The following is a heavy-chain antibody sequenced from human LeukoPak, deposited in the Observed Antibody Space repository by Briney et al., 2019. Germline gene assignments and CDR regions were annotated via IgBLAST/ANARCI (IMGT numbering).Heavy chain of an antibody. CDR2: IYYSGST. Sequence: SETLSLTCTVSGGSISSGDYYRSWIRQPPGKGLEWIGYIYYSGSTCYNPSLKSRVTISVDTSKNQFSLKLSSVTAADTAVYYCARDQGSYDFWSGSSVDAFDIWGQGTMVTVSS. J-gene: IGHJ3*02. CDR3: ARDQGSYDFWSGSSVDAFDI. CDR1: GGSISSGDYY. V-gene: IGHV4-30-4*01. D-gene: IGHD3-3*01.